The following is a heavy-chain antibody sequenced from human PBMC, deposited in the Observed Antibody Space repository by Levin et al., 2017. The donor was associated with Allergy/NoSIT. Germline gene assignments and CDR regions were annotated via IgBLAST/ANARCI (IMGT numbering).Heavy chain of an antibody. CDR1: GFTFSSYG. V-gene: IGHV3-33*01. J-gene: IGHJ3*02. Sequence: GESLRLSCAASGFTFSSYGMHWVRQAPGKGLEWVAVIWYDGSNKYYADSVKGRFTISRDNSKNTLYLQMNSLRAEDTAVYYCAREGDLEMATNWLLAFDIWGQGTMVTVSS. CDR3: AREGDLEMATNWLLAFDI. D-gene: IGHD5-24*01. CDR2: IWYDGSNK.